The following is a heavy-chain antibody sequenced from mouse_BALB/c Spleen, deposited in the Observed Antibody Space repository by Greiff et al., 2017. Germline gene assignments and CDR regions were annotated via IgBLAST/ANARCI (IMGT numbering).Heavy chain of an antibody. V-gene: IGHV1-7*01. CDR2: INPSTGYT. D-gene: IGHD3-2*01. CDR3: ARKETARATWDY. CDR1: GYTFTSYW. Sequence: VQLQQSGAELAKPGASVKMSCKASGYTFTSYWMHWVKQRPGQGLEWIGYINPSTGYTEYNQKFKDKATLTADKSSSTAYMQLSSLTSEDSAVYYCARKETARATWDYWGQGTTLTVSS. J-gene: IGHJ2*01.